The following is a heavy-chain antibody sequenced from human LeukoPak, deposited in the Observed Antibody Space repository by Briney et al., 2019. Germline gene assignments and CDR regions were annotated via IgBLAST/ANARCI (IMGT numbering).Heavy chain of an antibody. J-gene: IGHJ4*02. V-gene: IGHV1-46*01. CDR1: GYTFTSYY. CDR2: INPSGGST. D-gene: IGHD6-6*01. Sequence: ASVKVSCKASGYTFTSYYMHWVRQAPGQGLEWMGIINPSGGSTSYAQKFQGRVTMTRDMSTSTVYMELSSLRSEDTAVYYCAKDGADRPLGNWGQGTLVTVSS. CDR3: AKDGADRPLGN.